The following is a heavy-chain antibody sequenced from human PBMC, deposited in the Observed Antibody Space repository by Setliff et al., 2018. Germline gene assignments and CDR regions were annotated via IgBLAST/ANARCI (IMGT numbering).Heavy chain of an antibody. CDR1: GYSISSGYY. D-gene: IGHD3-3*01. V-gene: IGHV4-38-2*01. Sequence: SETLSLTCAVSGYSISSGYYWGWIQQPPGKGLEWIGNXYHXXGXYXNPSLKXXVTISVDTSKNQFSLKLTSVTAADTAVYYCARHGLQFLEWLSAFDYWGQGTLVTVSS. J-gene: IGHJ4*02. CDR3: ARHGLQFLEWLSAFDY. CDR2: XYHXXGX.